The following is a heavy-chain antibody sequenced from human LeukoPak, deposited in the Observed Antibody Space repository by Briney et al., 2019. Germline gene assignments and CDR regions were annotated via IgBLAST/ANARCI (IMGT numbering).Heavy chain of an antibody. CDR1: GFTFSSYA. D-gene: IGHD2-2*01. Sequence: GGSPRLSCAASGFTFSSYAMHWVRQAPGKGLEYVSAISSNGGSTYYANSVKGRFTISRDNSKNTLYLQMGSLRAEDMAVYYCARAPEDIVVVPAAMIHYYYGMDVWGQGTTVTVSS. CDR3: ARAPEDIVVVPAAMIHYYYGMDV. J-gene: IGHJ6*02. V-gene: IGHV3-64*01. CDR2: ISSNGGST.